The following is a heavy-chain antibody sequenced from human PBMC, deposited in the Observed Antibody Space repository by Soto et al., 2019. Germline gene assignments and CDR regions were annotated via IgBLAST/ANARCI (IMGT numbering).Heavy chain of an antibody. CDR3: ARHSSGWIFDY. CDR1: GGSFSCYY. CDR2: INHSGST. J-gene: IGHJ4*02. Sequence: ASETLSLTCAVYGGSFSCYYWSWIRQPPGKGLEWMGEINHSGSTNYNPSLKSRVTISVDTSKNEFSLKLSSVTAADTAVYYCARHSSGWIFDYWGQGTLVTVSS. V-gene: IGHV4-34*01. D-gene: IGHD6-19*01.